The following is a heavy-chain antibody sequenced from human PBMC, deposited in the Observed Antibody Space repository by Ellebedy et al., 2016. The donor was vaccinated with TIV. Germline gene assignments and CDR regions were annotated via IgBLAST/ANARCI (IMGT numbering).Heavy chain of an antibody. CDR3: ARDFRGSVDY. D-gene: IGHD3-10*01. Sequence: GESLKISCAASGFIFGGYWMHWVRQAPGKGLVWVSLIYSDGSTIAYAESVKGRFTISRDNAKNTLYLQMNSLRAEDTAVYYCARDFRGSVDYWGQGTLVTVSS. V-gene: IGHV3-74*01. CDR1: GFIFGGYW. J-gene: IGHJ4*02. CDR2: IYSDGSTI.